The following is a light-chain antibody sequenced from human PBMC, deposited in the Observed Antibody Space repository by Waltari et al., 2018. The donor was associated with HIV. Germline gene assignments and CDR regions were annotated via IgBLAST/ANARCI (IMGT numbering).Light chain of an antibody. J-gene: IGKJ5*01. V-gene: IGKV3-20*01. CDR2: GAS. CDR1: QIVWNNY. Sequence: DTVLTQSPGTLSLSPGERATLSCRASQIVWNNYLAWYQQKPGQAPRLLIYGASSRAIGIPERFSGSGSGTDFTLTISRLEPDDFAVYYCQQYENSAFTVGQGTRLEIK. CDR3: QQYENSAFT.